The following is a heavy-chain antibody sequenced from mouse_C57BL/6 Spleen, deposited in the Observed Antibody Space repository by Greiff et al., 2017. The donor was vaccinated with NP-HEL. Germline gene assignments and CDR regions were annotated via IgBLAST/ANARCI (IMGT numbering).Heavy chain of an antibody. CDR3: ARRPSYYGSSYWYFDV. D-gene: IGHD1-1*01. Sequence: QVQLQQSGAELVKPGASVKISCKASGYAFSSYWMNWVKQRPGKGLEWIGQIYPGDGDTNYNGKFKGKATLTADKSSSTAYMQLSSLTSEDSAVYFCARRPSYYGSSYWYFDVWGTGTTVTVSS. V-gene: IGHV1-80*01. CDR2: IYPGDGDT. CDR1: GYAFSSYW. J-gene: IGHJ1*03.